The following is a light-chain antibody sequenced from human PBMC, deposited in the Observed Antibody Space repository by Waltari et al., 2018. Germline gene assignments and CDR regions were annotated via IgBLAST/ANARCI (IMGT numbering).Light chain of an antibody. V-gene: IGKV4-1*01. Sequence: DIVLTQSPESLAVSPGERATIHCISSQSVFLSSTNKNSLAWYQQKPGQPPKLLIDWASTRESGVPDRFSGSGSGTDFTLTISSLQSEDVAVYYCQQYYNSPRTFGQGTKVEI. CDR2: WAS. J-gene: IGKJ1*01. CDR3: QQYYNSPRT. CDR1: QSVFLSSTNKNS.